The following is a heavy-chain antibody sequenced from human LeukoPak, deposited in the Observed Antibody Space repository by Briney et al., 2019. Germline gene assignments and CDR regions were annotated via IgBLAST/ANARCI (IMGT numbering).Heavy chain of an antibody. D-gene: IGHD4-17*01. Sequence: SETLSLTCTVSGYSISSGYYWGWIRQPPGKGLEWIGSIYHSGSTYYNPSLKSRVTISVDTSKNQFSLKLSSVTAADTAVYYCARDHGYGAFDYWGQGTLVTVSS. CDR2: IYHSGST. V-gene: IGHV4-38-2*02. CDR3: ARDHGYGAFDY. J-gene: IGHJ4*02. CDR1: GYSISSGYY.